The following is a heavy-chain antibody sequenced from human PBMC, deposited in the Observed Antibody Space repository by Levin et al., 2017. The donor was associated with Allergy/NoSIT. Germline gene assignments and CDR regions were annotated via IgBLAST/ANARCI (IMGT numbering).Heavy chain of an antibody. CDR2: INPRDGTR. Sequence: ASVKVSCKTSGYSFTSYYIHWVRRAPGQGLEWVGIINPRDGTRSYAQKFQGRITMTRDTSTATVYMELSSLRSEDTAVYYCASAPTLAGYSFDYWGQGTLVTVSS. CDR3: ASAPTLAGYSFDY. V-gene: IGHV1-46*01. J-gene: IGHJ4*01. D-gene: IGHD2-15*01. CDR1: GYSFTSYY.